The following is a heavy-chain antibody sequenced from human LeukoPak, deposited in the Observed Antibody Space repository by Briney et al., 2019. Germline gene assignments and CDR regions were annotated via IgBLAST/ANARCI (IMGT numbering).Heavy chain of an antibody. CDR2: IKEDGSVK. CDR3: ARDSTWRLDY. Sequence: GGSLRLSCTASGFTFSSHWMTWVRQLPGKGLEWVANIKEDGSVKYYVDSVKGRFTISRDNTKNALYLQMNSLRADDTAVYFCARDSTWRLDYWGQGTLITVSS. CDR1: GFTFSSHW. J-gene: IGHJ4*02. V-gene: IGHV3-7*03. D-gene: IGHD5-12*01.